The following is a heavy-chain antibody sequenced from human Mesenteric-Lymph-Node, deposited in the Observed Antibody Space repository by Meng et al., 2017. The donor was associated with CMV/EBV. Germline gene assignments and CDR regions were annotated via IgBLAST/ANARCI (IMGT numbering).Heavy chain of an antibody. J-gene: IGHJ4*02. D-gene: IGHD3/OR15-3a*01. CDR2: IYHSGST. V-gene: IGHV4-38-2*01. Sequence: ESLKISCAASGFTFSSYAVSWVRQAPGKGLEWIGSIYHSGSTYYNPSLKSRVTISVDTSKNQFSLKLSSVTAADTAVYYYARGTGRSYYFDYWGQGTLVTVSS. CDR3: ARGTGRSYYFDY. CDR1: GFTFSSYA.